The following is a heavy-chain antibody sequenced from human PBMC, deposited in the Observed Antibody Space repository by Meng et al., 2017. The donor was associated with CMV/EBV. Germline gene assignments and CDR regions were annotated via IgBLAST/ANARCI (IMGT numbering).Heavy chain of an antibody. CDR3: AAGGAKSSSWHY. D-gene: IGHD6-13*01. CDR2: IVVGSGNT. CDR1: GFTFTSSA. Sequence: SVKVSCKASGFTFTSSAVQWVRQARGQRLEWIGWIVVGSGNTNHAQKFQERVTITRDMSTSTAYMELSSLRSEDTAVYYCAAGGAKSSSWHYWGQGTLVTVSS. J-gene: IGHJ4*02. V-gene: IGHV1-58*01.